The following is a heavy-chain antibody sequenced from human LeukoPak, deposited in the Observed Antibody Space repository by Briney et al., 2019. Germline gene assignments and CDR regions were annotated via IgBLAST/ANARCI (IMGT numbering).Heavy chain of an antibody. D-gene: IGHD6-19*01. V-gene: IGHV3-21*01. CDR2: ISSSSSYI. Sequence: GGSLRLSCAASGFTFSSYSMNWLRQAPGKGLEWVSSISSSSSYIYYADSVKGRFTISRDNAKNSLYLQMNSLRAEDTAVYYCARDVAVAVNYFDYWGQGTLVTVSS. CDR1: GFTFSSYS. J-gene: IGHJ4*02. CDR3: ARDVAVAVNYFDY.